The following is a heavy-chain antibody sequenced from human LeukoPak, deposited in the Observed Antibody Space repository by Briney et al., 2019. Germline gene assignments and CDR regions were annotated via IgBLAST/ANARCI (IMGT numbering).Heavy chain of an antibody. CDR3: ARGGYSYGWDAFDI. D-gene: IGHD5-18*01. V-gene: IGHV3-21*01. J-gene: IGHJ3*02. Sequence: GGSLRLSCAASGFTFSSYSMNWVRQAPGKGLEWVSSISSSSSYIYYADSVKGRFTISRDNAKNSLYLQMNSLRAEDTAVYYCARGGYSYGWDAFDIWGQGTMVTVSS. CDR2: ISSSSSYI. CDR1: GFTFSSYS.